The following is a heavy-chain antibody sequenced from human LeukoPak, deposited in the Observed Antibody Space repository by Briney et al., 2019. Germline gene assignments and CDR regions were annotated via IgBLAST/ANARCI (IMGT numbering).Heavy chain of an antibody. CDR1: GFTFSSYG. CDR2: IRYDGSNK. D-gene: IGHD4-17*01. Sequence: GGSLRLSCAASGFTFSSYGMHWVRQAPGKGLEWVAFIRYDGSNKYYADSVKGRFTISRDNSKNTLYLQMNSLRAEDTAVYYCAKGLFYGDYDGHFDYWGQGTLVTVSS. V-gene: IGHV3-30*02. CDR3: AKGLFYGDYDGHFDY. J-gene: IGHJ4*02.